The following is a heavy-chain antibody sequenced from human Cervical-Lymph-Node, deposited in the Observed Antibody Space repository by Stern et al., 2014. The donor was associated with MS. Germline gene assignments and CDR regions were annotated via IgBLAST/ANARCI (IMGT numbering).Heavy chain of an antibody. CDR3: ASFGLGELSFEFDY. CDR2: IIPIFGTA. Sequence: VQLVESGAEVKKPGYSVKVSCKASGGTFSSYGISWVRQAPGQGLEWMGGIIPIFGTANYAHKFQGRVTITADESTSTAYMELSSLRSEDTAVYYCASFGLGELSFEFDYWGQGTLVTVSS. J-gene: IGHJ4*02. D-gene: IGHD3-16*02. V-gene: IGHV1-69*01. CDR1: GGTFSSYG.